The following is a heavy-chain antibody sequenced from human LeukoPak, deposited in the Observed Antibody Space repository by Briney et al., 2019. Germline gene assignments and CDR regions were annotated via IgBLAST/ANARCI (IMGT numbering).Heavy chain of an antibody. CDR1: GFTFSSYS. Sequence: PGGSLRLPCAASGFTFSSYSMSWVRQAPGKGLEWVANIKQDGSEKYYVDSVKGRFTISRDNAKNSLYLQMNSLRAEDTAVYYCARAYNDYGDIFFDYWGQGTLVTVSS. D-gene: IGHD4-17*01. J-gene: IGHJ4*02. CDR3: ARAYNDYGDIFFDY. V-gene: IGHV3-7*01. CDR2: IKQDGSEK.